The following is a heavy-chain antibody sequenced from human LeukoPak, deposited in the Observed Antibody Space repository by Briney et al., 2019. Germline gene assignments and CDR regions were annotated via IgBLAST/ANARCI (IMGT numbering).Heavy chain of an antibody. Sequence: GGSLRLSCAASGFTFSSYGMHWVRQAPGKGLEWVAVISYDGSNKYYADSVKGRFTISRDNSKNTLYLQMNSLRAEDTAVYYCAKARMVVAATDFHFDYWGQGTLVTVSS. CDR3: AKARMVVAATDFHFDY. CDR2: ISYDGSNK. D-gene: IGHD2-15*01. V-gene: IGHV3-30*12. J-gene: IGHJ4*02. CDR1: GFTFSSYG.